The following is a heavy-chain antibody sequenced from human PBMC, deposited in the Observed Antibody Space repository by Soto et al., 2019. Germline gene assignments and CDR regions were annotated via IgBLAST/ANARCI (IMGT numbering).Heavy chain of an antibody. J-gene: IGHJ4*02. CDR1: GFTFSTYW. CDR3: SRSLDY. V-gene: IGHV3-7*01. CDR2: INQDGSEK. Sequence: GGSLRLSCVASGFTFSTYWMDWVRQAPGKGLEWVANINQDGSEKHYVDSVKGRFTISRDNAKNSLYLQMSSLTAEDSALYYCSRSLDYWGQGALVTV.